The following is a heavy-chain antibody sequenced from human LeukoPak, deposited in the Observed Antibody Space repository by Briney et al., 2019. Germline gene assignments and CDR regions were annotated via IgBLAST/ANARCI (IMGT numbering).Heavy chain of an antibody. V-gene: IGHV4-39*07. CDR3: ARAYSPPQWSPFDY. J-gene: IGHJ4*02. D-gene: IGHD6-13*01. CDR2: IYNSGST. CDR1: GGSISSSSYY. Sequence: PSETLSLTCTVPGGSISSSSYYWGWIRQPPGKGLEWIGSIYNSGSTYYNPPLKSRVTISVDTSKNQFSLKLSSVTAADTAVYYCARAYSPPQWSPFDYWGQGTLVTVSS.